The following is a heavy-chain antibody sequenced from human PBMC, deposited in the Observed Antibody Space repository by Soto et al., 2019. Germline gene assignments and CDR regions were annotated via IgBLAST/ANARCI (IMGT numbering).Heavy chain of an antibody. Sequence: PWGSLRLSCAASGFTFARYSISFVRQAPVKGLEWVSSISSTTNYIYYGDSMKGRFTISRDNAKNSLYLEMNSLRAEDTAVYYCARESEDLTSNFDYWGQGTLVTVSS. V-gene: IGHV3-21*06. J-gene: IGHJ4*02. CDR1: GFTFARYS. D-gene: IGHD2-15*01. CDR2: ISSTTNYI. CDR3: ARESEDLTSNFDY.